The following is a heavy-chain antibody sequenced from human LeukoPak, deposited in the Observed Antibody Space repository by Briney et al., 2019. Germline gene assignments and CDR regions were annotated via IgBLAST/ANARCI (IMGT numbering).Heavy chain of an antibody. D-gene: IGHD2-2*01. CDR1: GFTFSSSA. CDR3: TRLPYCSSTSCYEPDAFDI. V-gene: IGHV3-73*01. CDR2: IRRXXXSYAT. Sequence: GGSLRLSCAASGFTFSSSAMHXXRQASGKGLEWVGRIRRXXXSYATAYAASVKGRFTISRDDSKNTAYLQMNSLKTEDTAVYYCTRLPYCSSTSCYEPDAFDIWGQGTMVTVSS. J-gene: IGHJ3*02.